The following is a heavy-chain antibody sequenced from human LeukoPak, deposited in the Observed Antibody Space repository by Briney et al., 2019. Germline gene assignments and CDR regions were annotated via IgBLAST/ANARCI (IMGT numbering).Heavy chain of an antibody. Sequence: GGSLRLSCAASGFTFSNYDMHWVRQTTGKGLEWVSAIGSAGATYYPGSLKGRFTISRENAKNSLFLQMNSQRVGDTAVYFCARGGISAFMPDNWYLDLWGRGTLVTVSS. CDR3: ARGGISAFMPDNWYLDL. CDR2: IGSAGAT. D-gene: IGHD1-26*01. CDR1: GFTFSNYD. V-gene: IGHV3-13*01. J-gene: IGHJ2*01.